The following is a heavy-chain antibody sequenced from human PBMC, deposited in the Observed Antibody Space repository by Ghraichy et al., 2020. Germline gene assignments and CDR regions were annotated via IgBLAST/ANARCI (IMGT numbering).Heavy chain of an antibody. CDR1: GDSINSRGYY. D-gene: IGHD3-10*02. J-gene: IGHJ6*02. V-gene: IGHV4-31*03. CDR2: IYYSGNT. CDR3: ARDVRRGSSGHYGLDV. Sequence: LSLTCTVSGDSINSRGYYWSWVRQLPGKGLEWIGHIYYSGNTYYSSSLESRMTMSVSRYYNEFSLELNSVTAADTAVYYCARDVRRGSSGHYGLDVWGLGTTVTVSS.